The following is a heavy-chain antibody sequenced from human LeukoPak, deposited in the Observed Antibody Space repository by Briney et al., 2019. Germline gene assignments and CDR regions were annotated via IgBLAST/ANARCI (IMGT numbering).Heavy chain of an antibody. J-gene: IGHJ5*02. Sequence: SETLSLXCSISGGSINTGSYWWGWIRQTPGKGLEFIGSIFFNGNTFYNPSLKSRVTISVDNFNDRFSLRLTSVTAADTAIYYCARQDDQDHGDPNWFDPWGQGILVTVSS. V-gene: IGHV4-39*01. CDR3: ARQDDQDHGDPNWFDP. D-gene: IGHD4-17*01. CDR2: IFFNGNT. CDR1: GGSINTGSYW.